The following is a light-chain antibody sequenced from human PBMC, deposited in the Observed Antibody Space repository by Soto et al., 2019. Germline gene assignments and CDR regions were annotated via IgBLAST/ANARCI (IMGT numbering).Light chain of an antibody. CDR1: QSISTW. V-gene: IGKV1-5*01. CDR3: QQYNSYSSIT. J-gene: IGKJ5*01. Sequence: DIQMTQSPSTLSASVGDRVTITCRASQSISTWLAWYQQKPGKAPNLLIYDAYSLESGVPSRFNGSASGTEFTLTISSLQPDDFATYHCQQYNSYSSITFGQGTRVEIK. CDR2: DAY.